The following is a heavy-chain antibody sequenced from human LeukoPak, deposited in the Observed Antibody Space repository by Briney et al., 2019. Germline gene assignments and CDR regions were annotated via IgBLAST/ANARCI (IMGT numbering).Heavy chain of an antibody. Sequence: GGSLRLSCATSGFTFDEHAMHWVRQVPGRGLEWVSLISGDGANEYYADSVKGRFTISRDNSRNSLFLQMNSLRTEDTALYFCAKRSGTPNNFDYWGQGVLVTVSS. D-gene: IGHD1/OR15-1a*01. J-gene: IGHJ4*02. CDR3: AKRSGTPNNFDY. CDR1: GFTFDEHA. V-gene: IGHV3-43*02. CDR2: ISGDGANE.